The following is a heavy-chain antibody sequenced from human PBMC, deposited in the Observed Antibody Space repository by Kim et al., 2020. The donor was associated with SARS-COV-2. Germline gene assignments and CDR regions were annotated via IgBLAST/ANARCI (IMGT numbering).Heavy chain of an antibody. Sequence: ASVKVSCKASGYTFTSYYMHWVRQAPGQGLEWMGIINPSGGSTSYAQKFQGRVTMTRDTSTSTVYMELSSLRSEDTAVYYCARVYCSGGSCYHFDYWGQGTLVTVSS. CDR1: GYTFTSYY. CDR2: INPSGGST. D-gene: IGHD2-15*01. V-gene: IGHV1-46*01. CDR3: ARVYCSGGSCYHFDY. J-gene: IGHJ4*02.